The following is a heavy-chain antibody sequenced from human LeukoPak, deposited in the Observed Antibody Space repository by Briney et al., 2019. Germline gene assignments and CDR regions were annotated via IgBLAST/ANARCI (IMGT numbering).Heavy chain of an antibody. CDR1: GFTFSGYA. CDR2: ISGSGGST. CDR3: AKDYYYGSGTPPNWFDP. D-gene: IGHD3-10*01. J-gene: IGHJ5*02. V-gene: IGHV3-23*01. Sequence: GGSLRLSCAASGFTFSGYAMSWVRQAPGKGLEWVSAISGSGGSTYYADSVKGRFTISRDNSKNTLYLQMNSLRAEDTAVYYCAKDYYYGSGTPPNWFDPWGQGTLVTVSS.